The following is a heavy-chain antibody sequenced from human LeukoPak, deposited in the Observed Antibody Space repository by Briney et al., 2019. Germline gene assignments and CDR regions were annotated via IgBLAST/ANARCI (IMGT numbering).Heavy chain of an antibody. Sequence: GGSLRLSCAASGFTFSSYSMNWVRQAPGKGLGWVSSISSSSSYIYYADSVKGRFTISRDNAKNSLYLQMNSLRAEDTAVYYCARDAPITGTPDYWGQGTLVTVSS. CDR2: ISSSSSYI. CDR3: ARDAPITGTPDY. D-gene: IGHD1-20*01. V-gene: IGHV3-21*01. CDR1: GFTFSSYS. J-gene: IGHJ4*02.